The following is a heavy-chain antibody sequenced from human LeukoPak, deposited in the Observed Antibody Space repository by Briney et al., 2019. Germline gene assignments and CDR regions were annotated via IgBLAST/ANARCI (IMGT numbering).Heavy chain of an antibody. D-gene: IGHD2-2*01. V-gene: IGHV3-30*04. CDR2: ISYDGRDK. CDR1: GFTFGTYA. CDR3: AMGDIVVVPAAMFDP. Sequence: PGGSLRLSCAASGFTFGTYAMHWVRQAPGKGLEWVAVISYDGRDKKYADSVKGRFTISRDNSKNTLYLQMNSLRAEDTAVYYCAMGDIVVVPAAMFDPWGQGTLVTVSS. J-gene: IGHJ5*02.